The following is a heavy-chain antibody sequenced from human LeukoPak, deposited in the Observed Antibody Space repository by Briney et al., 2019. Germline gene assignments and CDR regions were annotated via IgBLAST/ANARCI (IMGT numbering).Heavy chain of an antibody. J-gene: IGHJ4*02. Sequence: SETLSLTCAVYGGSFSGYYWSWIRQPPGKGLEWIGEINHSGSTNYNPSLKSRVTISVDTSKNQFSLKLSSVTAADTAMYYCARPELRYYDFWSGYSFDYWGQGTLVTVSS. CDR1: GGSFSGYY. V-gene: IGHV4-34*01. D-gene: IGHD3-3*01. CDR3: ARPELRYYDFWSGYSFDY. CDR2: INHSGST.